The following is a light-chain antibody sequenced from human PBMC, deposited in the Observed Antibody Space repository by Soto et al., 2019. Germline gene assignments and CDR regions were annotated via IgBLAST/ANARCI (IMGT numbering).Light chain of an antibody. Sequence: EIVMTQSPATLSVSPGERATLSCRASQSISTELAWYQQKPGQPPRRLIYSASTRATGVPARFTGSGSDSEFNLNISGLQSEAFAVYYCQQGHNWPLTFGQGPRLEI. CDR1: QSISTE. V-gene: IGKV3-15*01. J-gene: IGKJ2*01. CDR2: SAS. CDR3: QQGHNWPLT.